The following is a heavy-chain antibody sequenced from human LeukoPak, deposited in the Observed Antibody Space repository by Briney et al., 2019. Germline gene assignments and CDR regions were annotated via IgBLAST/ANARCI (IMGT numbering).Heavy chain of an antibody. CDR2: INPNSGGT. Sequence: GASVKVSCKAAGYSFTGYYMHWVRQAPGQGLEWMGWINPNSGGTNYAQKFQGRVTMTRDTSISTAYMELSRLRSDDTAVYYCARDMPQLVLDVYWGQRTLVTVSS. D-gene: IGHD6-13*01. CDR1: GYSFTGYY. J-gene: IGHJ4*02. CDR3: ARDMPQLVLDVY. V-gene: IGHV1-2*02.